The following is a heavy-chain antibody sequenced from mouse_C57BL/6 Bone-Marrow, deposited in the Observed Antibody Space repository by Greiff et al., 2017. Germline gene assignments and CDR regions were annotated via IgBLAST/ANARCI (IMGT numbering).Heavy chain of an antibody. D-gene: IGHD2-3*01. CDR1: GYTFTDYA. V-gene: IGHV1-67*01. CDR2: ISTYYGEA. CDR3: AREDGYYPY. Sequence: QVQLQQSGPELVRPGVSVKISCKGSGYTFTDYAMHWVKQSHAKSLEWIGVISTYYGEASYNQKFKDKATMTVDNSSSTAYMELARLTSEDSAVYYCAREDGYYPYWGQGTTLTVAS. J-gene: IGHJ2*01.